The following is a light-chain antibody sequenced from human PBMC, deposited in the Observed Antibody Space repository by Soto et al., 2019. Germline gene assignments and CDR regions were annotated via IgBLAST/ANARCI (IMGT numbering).Light chain of an antibody. CDR3: QQYGSSPWT. CDR1: QTIRSNY. CDR2: GAS. V-gene: IGKV3-20*01. Sequence: ETVLTQSPGTLSLSPGERATLSCRASQTIRSNYLAWYRQKPGQAPRLLIYGASNRATGIADRFSGSGSGTDFTLTISRLEPEDFALYYCQQYGSSPWTFGQGTQVEIK. J-gene: IGKJ1*01.